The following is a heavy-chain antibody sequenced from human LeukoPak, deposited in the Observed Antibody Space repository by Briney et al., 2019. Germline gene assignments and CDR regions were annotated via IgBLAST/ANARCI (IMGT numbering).Heavy chain of an antibody. CDR3: ARHSLVYYGSGTYSNFDY. J-gene: IGHJ4*02. CDR1: GGSISSYY. D-gene: IGHD3-10*01. V-gene: IGHV4-59*08. CDR2: IYYSGST. Sequence: SSETLSLTCTVSGGSISSYYWSWIRQPPGKGLEWIGYIYYSGSTNYNPSLKSRVTISVDTSKNQFSLKLSSVTAADTAVYYCARHSLVYYGSGTYSNFDYWGQGTLVTVSS.